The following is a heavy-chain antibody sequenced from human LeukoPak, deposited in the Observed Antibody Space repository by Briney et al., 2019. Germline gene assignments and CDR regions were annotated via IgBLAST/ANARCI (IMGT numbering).Heavy chain of an antibody. D-gene: IGHD6-13*01. CDR3: ARDRESSSWFDY. J-gene: IGHJ4*02. Sequence: GGSLRLSCAASGFTFSIYSMNWVRQAPGKGPEWVSSISSSSSYIYYADSVKGRFTISRDNAKNSLYLQMNSLRAEDTAVYYCARDRESSSWFDYWGQGTLVTVSS. CDR1: GFTFSIYS. V-gene: IGHV3-21*01. CDR2: ISSSSSYI.